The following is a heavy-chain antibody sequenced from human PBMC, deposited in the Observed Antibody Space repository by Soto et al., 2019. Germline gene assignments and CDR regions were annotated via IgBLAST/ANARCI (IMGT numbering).Heavy chain of an antibody. CDR1: GGSFSGYY. V-gene: IGHV4-34*01. J-gene: IGHJ5*02. CDR3: ARRSSSGWPYNWFDP. CDR2: INHSGST. D-gene: IGHD6-19*01. Sequence: SETLSLTCAVYGGSFSGYYWSWIRQPPGKGLEWIEEINHSGSTNYNPSLKSRVTISVDTSKNQFSLKLSSVTAADTAVYYCARRSSSGWPYNWFDPWGQGTLVTVSS.